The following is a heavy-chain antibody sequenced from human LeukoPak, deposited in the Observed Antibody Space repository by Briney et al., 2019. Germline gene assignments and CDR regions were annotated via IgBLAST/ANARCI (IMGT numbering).Heavy chain of an antibody. CDR1: GFTFSSYG. V-gene: IGHV3-23*01. CDR2: ISGRSGST. D-gene: IGHD3-3*01. CDR3: AKTSLSDASGHYYYMDV. J-gene: IGHJ6*03. Sequence: GRTQRLSCAASGFTFSSYGMSWVRQAPGKGLEWVSAISGRSGSTYYADSVKGRFTISRDNSQNTVSLQVNNLRTEDTALYYCAKTSLSDASGHYYYMDVWGKGTTVTVSS.